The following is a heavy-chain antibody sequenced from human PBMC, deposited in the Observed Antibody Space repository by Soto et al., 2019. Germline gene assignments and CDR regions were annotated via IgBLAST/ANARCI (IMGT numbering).Heavy chain of an antibody. Sequence: GPSLRLSSPASGLTFGSYAMSCIRQAPGKGLGWVSAISGTGGTTYYADSVRGRFTISRDNSENTLYLQMNSLRADDTAVWYCAKDSPSHGGGWEVRFDYWGQGT. V-gene: IGHV3-23*01. D-gene: IGHD1-26*01. CDR1: GLTFGSYA. CDR2: ISGTGGTT. CDR3: AKDSPSHGGGWEVRFDY. J-gene: IGHJ4*02.